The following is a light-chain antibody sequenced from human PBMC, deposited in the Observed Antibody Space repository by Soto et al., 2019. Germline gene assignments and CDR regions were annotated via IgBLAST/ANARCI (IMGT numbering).Light chain of an antibody. Sequence: QSVLTQPASVSGSPGQSITISCTGTSSDVGSYNYVSWYQQHPGKVPKLLIYGVSNRPSGVSNRFSGSKSGNTASLSISGLQAEDEADYYCCSYASSDTLLFGGGTKLTVL. CDR3: CSYASSDTLL. V-gene: IGLV2-14*01. CDR1: SSDVGSYNY. CDR2: GVS. J-gene: IGLJ2*01.